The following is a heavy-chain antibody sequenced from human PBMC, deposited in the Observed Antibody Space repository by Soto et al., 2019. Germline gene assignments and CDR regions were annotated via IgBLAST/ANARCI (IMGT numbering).Heavy chain of an antibody. CDR3: ASHRGNTYGPYDY. CDR2: ISHSGNT. CDR1: CGSISSGNW. V-gene: IGHV4-4*02. J-gene: IGHJ4*02. D-gene: IGHD5-18*01. Sequence: VQLQESGPGLVKPSGTLSLTCAVSCGSISSGNWWSWVRQSPRKGLEWIGEISHSGNTNHNPSHKSRVTISIDKSKNQFSLKLTSVNAADTAVYYCASHRGNTYGPYDYWGQGTLVTVSS.